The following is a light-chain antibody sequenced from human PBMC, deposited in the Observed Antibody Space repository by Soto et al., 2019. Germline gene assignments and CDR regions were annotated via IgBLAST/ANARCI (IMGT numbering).Light chain of an antibody. CDR2: EVT. V-gene: IGLV2-8*01. CDR3: CSYAGNHVYV. CDR1: SGDVGGYNF. Sequence: QSLMTEPPCASGSPGQAVAISCTGTSGDVGGYNFVSWYQQHPGKAPKLMIYEVTKRHSGVPDLFSGSKSGNTASLTVSGLQAEDEADYYCCSYAGNHVYVFGPGTKVTGL. J-gene: IGLJ1*01.